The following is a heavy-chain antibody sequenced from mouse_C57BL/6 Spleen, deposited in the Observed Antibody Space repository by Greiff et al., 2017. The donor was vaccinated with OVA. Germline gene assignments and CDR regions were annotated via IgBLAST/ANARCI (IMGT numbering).Heavy chain of an antibody. Sequence: EVKLMESGAELVKPGASVKLSCTASGFNIKDYYMHWVKQRTEQGLEWIGRIDPEDGETKYAPKFQGKATITADTSSNTAYLQLSSLTSEDTAVYYCARPPVGGPYFDYWGQGTTLTVSS. D-gene: IGHD1-1*01. CDR1: GFNIKDYY. J-gene: IGHJ2*01. CDR3: ARPPVGGPYFDY. V-gene: IGHV14-2*01. CDR2: IDPEDGET.